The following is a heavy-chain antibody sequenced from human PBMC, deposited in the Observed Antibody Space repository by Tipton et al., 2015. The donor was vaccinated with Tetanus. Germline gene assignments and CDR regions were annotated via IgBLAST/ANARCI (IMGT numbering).Heavy chain of an antibody. CDR1: GVSIRNGGYS. Sequence: LRLSCDVSGVSIRNGGYSWSWIRQPPGKGLEWIGYIYYSGSTNYNPSLKSRVTISVDTSKNQFSLKLSSVTAADTAVYYCARGTGDYWGQGTLVTVSS. CDR2: IYYSGST. J-gene: IGHJ4*02. D-gene: IGHD1-14*01. V-gene: IGHV4-61*08. CDR3: ARGTGDY.